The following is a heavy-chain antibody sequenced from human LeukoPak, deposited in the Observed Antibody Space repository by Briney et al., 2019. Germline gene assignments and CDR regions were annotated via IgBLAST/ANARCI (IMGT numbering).Heavy chain of an antibody. CDR3: ASFPRRYGDYVVDY. V-gene: IGHV4-30-4*08. J-gene: IGHJ4*02. CDR1: GGSISSGDYY. D-gene: IGHD4-17*01. Sequence: KSSETLSLTCTVSGGSISSGDYYWSWIRQPPGKGLEWIGYIYYSGSTYYNPSLKSRVTISVDTSKNQFSLKLSSVTAADTAVYYCASFPRRYGDYVVDYWGQGTLVTVSS. CDR2: IYYSGST.